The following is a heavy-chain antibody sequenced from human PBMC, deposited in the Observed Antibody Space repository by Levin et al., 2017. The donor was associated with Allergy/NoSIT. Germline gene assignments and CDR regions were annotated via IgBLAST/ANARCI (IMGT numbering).Heavy chain of an antibody. CDR3: VRGEGRLGDYDFWGGHPTYHFYALDI. D-gene: IGHD3-3*01. J-gene: IGHJ6*02. CDR1: GGTFSSYA. V-gene: IGHV1-69*13. CDR2: IVPLFGAA. Sequence: SVKVSCKASGGTFSSYAIMWVRQAPGQGLEWMGGIVPLFGAAEYAQKFQGRVTITADESTGTVYMELNSLRSEDTAVYYCVRGEGRLGDYDFWGGHPTYHFYALDIWGPGTTVSVS.